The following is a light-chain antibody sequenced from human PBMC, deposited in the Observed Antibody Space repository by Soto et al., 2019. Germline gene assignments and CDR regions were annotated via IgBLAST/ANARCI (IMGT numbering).Light chain of an antibody. CDR1: SSNIGSHY. CDR2: GNN. V-gene: IGLV1-51*01. Sequence: QSVLTQPPSVSAAPGQKVTISCSGSSSNIGSHYVSWYQQLPGAAPRLLIYGNNKRPSGIPDRFSGSKSGTSATLGITGLQTGDEADYYCGTWDDSLSAVFGGGTKLTVL. CDR3: GTWDDSLSAV. J-gene: IGLJ2*01.